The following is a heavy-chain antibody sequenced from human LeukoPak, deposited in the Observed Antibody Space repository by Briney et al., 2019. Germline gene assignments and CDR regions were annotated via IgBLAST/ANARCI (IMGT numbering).Heavy chain of an antibody. CDR3: ARHYNSKREPTWYYYYYMDV. D-gene: IGHD3-10*01. V-gene: IGHV4-38-2*02. CDR2: IYHRGIT. CDR1: SYSITSGYY. Sequence: PSETLSLTCTVSSYSITSGYYWGWIRQPPGKGLEWIGSIYHRGITYYNPSLKSRVTISVDTSKNQFSLKVTSVTAADTAVYYCARHYNSKREPTWYYYYYMDVWGKGTTDTISS. J-gene: IGHJ6*03.